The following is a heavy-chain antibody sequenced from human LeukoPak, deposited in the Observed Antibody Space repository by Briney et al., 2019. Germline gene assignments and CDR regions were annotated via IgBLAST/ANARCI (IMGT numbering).Heavy chain of an antibody. Sequence: GASVKVSCKASGYTFTSYGISWVRQAPGQGLEWMGWISAYNSNTNYAQNLQGRVTMTTDTSTSTVCLDLRSLRSDDTAVYYCARAAGGGYFDFWGQGTLVTVSS. D-gene: IGHD6-13*01. J-gene: IGHJ4*02. CDR2: ISAYNSNT. V-gene: IGHV1-18*01. CDR3: ARAAGGGYFDF. CDR1: GYTFTSYG.